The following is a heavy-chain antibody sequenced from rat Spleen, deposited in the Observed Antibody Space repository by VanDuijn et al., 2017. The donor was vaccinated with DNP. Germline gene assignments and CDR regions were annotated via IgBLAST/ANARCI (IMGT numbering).Heavy chain of an antibody. CDR1: GFPFSNYY. CDR3: AKGPNYGGWSDYFDY. D-gene: IGHD1-11*01. CDR2: ISTGGSNT. J-gene: IGHJ2*01. Sequence: EVKLVASGGGLVQPGRSLKLSCAASGFPFSNYYMAWVRQAPTKGLEWVAFISTGGSNTYYRDSVRGRYTISRDNAQNTLYLQMSELGSEDTAIYYCAKGPNYGGWSDYFDYWGQGVMVTVSS. V-gene: IGHV5-25*01.